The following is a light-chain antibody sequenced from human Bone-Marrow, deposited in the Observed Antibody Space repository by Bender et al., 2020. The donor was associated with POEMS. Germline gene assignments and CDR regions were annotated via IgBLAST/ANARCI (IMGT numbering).Light chain of an antibody. J-gene: IGLJ2*01. CDR3: SSYAGTTPVI. CDR2: EVN. CDR1: SSDVGGYNY. Sequence: QSALTQPPSASGSPGQSVSISCTGSSSDVGGYNYVSWYQQHPGKAPKLIISEVNKRPSGVPHRFSGSKSGNTASLTVSGLQAEDEADYYCSSYAGTTPVIFGGGTKLTVL. V-gene: IGLV2-8*01.